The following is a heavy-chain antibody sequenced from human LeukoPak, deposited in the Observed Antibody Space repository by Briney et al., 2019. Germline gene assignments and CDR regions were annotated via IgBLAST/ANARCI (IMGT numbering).Heavy chain of an antibody. J-gene: IGHJ4*02. Sequence: SETLSLTCTVSGGSISSDSYHWGWIRQPPGKGLEWIGSINYSGTTYYNPSLKSRVTISADTSKNQFSLKVSSVTAADTAVYYCARRVPSGSGSYDFDYWGQGTLVTVSS. D-gene: IGHD3-10*01. CDR3: ARRVPSGSGSYDFDY. CDR1: GGSISSDSYH. V-gene: IGHV4-39*01. CDR2: INYSGTT.